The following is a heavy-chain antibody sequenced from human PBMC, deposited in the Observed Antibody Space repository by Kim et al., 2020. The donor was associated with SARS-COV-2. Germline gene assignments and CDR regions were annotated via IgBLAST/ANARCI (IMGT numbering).Heavy chain of an antibody. CDR1: GYTFTSYG. D-gene: IGHD2-15*01. CDR2: ISAYNGNT. J-gene: IGHJ4*02. Sequence: ASVKVSCKASGYTFTSYGISWVRQAPGQGLEWMGWISAYNGNTNYAQKLQGRVTMTTDTSTSTAYMELRSLRSDDTAVYYCARGVYCSGGSCYSGSVFDYWGQGTLVTVSS. V-gene: IGHV1-18*01. CDR3: ARGVYCSGGSCYSGSVFDY.